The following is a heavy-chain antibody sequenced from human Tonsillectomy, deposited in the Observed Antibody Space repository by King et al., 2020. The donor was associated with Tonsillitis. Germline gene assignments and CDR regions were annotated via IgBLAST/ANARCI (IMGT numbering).Heavy chain of an antibody. D-gene: IGHD2-15*01. CDR1: GFTFSSYA. Sequence: VQLVESGGGVVQPGRSLRLSCAASGFTFSSYAMHWVRQAPGKGLEWVAVTSYDGYNKYYADSVKGRSTISRDNSKNTLYLQMNSLRAEDTAVYYCARDRGEFGVVAATQDYWGQGTLVTVSS. J-gene: IGHJ4*02. CDR3: ARDRGEFGVVAATQDY. CDR2: TSYDGYNK. V-gene: IGHV3-30*04.